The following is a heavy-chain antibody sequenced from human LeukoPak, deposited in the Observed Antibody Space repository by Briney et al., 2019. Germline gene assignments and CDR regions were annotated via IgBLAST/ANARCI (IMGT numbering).Heavy chain of an antibody. CDR1: GFTFDDYA. CDR3: AKDLSSGDTAMVLYYFDY. CDR2: ISWNSGSI. V-gene: IGHV3-9*01. D-gene: IGHD5-18*01. J-gene: IGHJ4*02. Sequence: GRSLRLSCAASGFTFDDYAMHWVRQAPGKGLGWVSGISWNSGSIGYADSVKGRFTISRDNAKNSLYLQMNSLRAEDTALYYCAKDLSSGDTAMVLYYFDYWGQGTLVTVSS.